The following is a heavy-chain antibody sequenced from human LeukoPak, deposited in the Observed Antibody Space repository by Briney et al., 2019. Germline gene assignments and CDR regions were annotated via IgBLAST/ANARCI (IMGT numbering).Heavy chain of an antibody. D-gene: IGHD1-1*01. CDR1: GGSISSGSYY. J-gene: IGHJ4*02. CDR2: IYTSGST. V-gene: IGHV4-61*02. Sequence: SETLSLTCTVSGGSISSGSYYWSWVRQPAGKGLEGLGRIYTSGSTNYNPSLKSRVTISVDTSKNQFSLKLSSVTAADTAVYYCARDRVPDGRWNFDFWGQGTMVTVSS. CDR3: ARDRVPDGRWNFDF.